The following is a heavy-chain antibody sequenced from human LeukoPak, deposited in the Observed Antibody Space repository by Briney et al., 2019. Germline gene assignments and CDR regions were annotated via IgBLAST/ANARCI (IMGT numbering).Heavy chain of an antibody. CDR3: AKDQHDFGPKAFDI. CDR1: GFTFSSYA. CDR2: ISASGGST. Sequence: GGSLRLSCAASGFTFSSYAMSWVRQAPGKGLEWVSGISASGGSTYYADSADSVKGRFTISRDNSKNTLFLQMNSLRVEDTAVYYCAKDQHDFGPKAFDIWGQGTMVTVSS. D-gene: IGHD3-3*01. V-gene: IGHV3-23*01. J-gene: IGHJ3*02.